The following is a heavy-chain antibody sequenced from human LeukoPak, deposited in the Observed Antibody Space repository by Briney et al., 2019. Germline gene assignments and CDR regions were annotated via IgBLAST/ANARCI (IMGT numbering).Heavy chain of an antibody. CDR2: IKQDGSEK. CDR3: ANSISSSWYRRYYYGMDV. J-gene: IGHJ6*02. D-gene: IGHD6-13*01. Sequence: GSLRLSCAASGFIFSEYWMNWVRQAPGKGLEWVTNIKQDGSEKYYVDSVKGRFTISRDNAKNSLYLQMNSLRAEDTAVYYCANSISSSWYRRYYYGMDVWGQGTTVTVSS. V-gene: IGHV3-7*03. CDR1: GFIFSEYW.